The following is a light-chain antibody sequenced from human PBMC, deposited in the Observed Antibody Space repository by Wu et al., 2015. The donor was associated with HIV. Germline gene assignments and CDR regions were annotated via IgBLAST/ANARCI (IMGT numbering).Light chain of an antibody. CDR3: QQYSDSPRT. Sequence: EIVLTQSPGTLYLSPGERATLSCRASQTVTSDYLAWYQHKPGQAPRLLIYGASSRATGISDRFSGSGSGKDFTLTISRVEPEDFAVYYCQQYSDSPRTFGQGTKVEFK. CDR1: QTVTSDY. V-gene: IGKV3-20*01. J-gene: IGKJ1*01. CDR2: GAS.